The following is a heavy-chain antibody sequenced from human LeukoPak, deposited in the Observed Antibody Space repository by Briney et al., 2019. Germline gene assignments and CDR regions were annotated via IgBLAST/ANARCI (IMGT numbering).Heavy chain of an antibody. CDR1: AYTFTDYY. D-gene: IGHD3-9*01. CDR3: ARGPGYDILTGYYALDF. V-gene: IGHV1-2*02. CDR2: INSNSGGT. Sequence: AAVKVSCETSAYTFTDYYMHWVRQAPGQGPEWMGWINSNSGGTNYAQKFQGRVTMTRDTSISTAYMELSNLRSDDTAMYYCARGPGYDILTGYYALDFWGQGTLVTVSS. J-gene: IGHJ4*02.